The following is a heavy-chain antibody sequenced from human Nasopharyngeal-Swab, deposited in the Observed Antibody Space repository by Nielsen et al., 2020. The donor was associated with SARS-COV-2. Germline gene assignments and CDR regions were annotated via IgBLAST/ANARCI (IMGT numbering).Heavy chain of an antibody. V-gene: IGHV4-59*08. CDR2: IYYSGST. CDR3: ARHHYDFWSGYYEGYFDY. J-gene: IGHJ4*02. D-gene: IGHD3-3*01. CDR1: GGSISSYY. Sequence: SETLSLTCTVSGGSISSYYWSWIRQPPGKGLEWIGYIYYSGSTNYNPSLKSRVTISVDTSKNQCPLKLSSVTAADTAVYYCARHHYDFWSGYYEGYFDYWGQGTLVTVSS.